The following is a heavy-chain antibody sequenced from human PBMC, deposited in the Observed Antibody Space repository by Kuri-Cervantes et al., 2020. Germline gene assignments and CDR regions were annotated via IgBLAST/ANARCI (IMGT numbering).Heavy chain of an antibody. V-gene: IGHV1-8*01. D-gene: IGHD2-15*01. CDR1: GYTFTSYD. CDR3: ATGVVAATPGFVY. Sequence: ASVKVSCKASGYTFTSYDINWVRQATGQGLEWMGWMNPNSGNTGYAQKFQGRVTMTRNTSISTAYMELSSLRSEDTAVYYRATGVVAATPGFVYWGQGTLVTVSS. J-gene: IGHJ4*02. CDR2: MNPNSGNT.